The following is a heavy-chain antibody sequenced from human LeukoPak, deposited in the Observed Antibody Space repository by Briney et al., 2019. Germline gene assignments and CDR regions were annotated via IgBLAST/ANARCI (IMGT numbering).Heavy chain of an antibody. V-gene: IGHV4-39*01. CDR3: ARRVPRGAFDI. Sequence: KPSETLSLTCTVSGGSISSSSYYWGWIRQPPGKGLEWIGSIYYSGSTYYNPSLKSRVTISVDTSKNQFSLKLSSVTAADTAVYYCARRVPRGAFDIWGQGTMVTVSS. CDR1: GGSISSSSYY. CDR2: IYYSGST. J-gene: IGHJ3*02.